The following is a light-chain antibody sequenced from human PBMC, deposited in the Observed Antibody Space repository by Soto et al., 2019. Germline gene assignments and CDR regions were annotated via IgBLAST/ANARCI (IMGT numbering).Light chain of an antibody. CDR3: QTWGTGYSL. CDR2: LNSDGSH. J-gene: IGLJ2*01. CDR1: SGHSSYT. Sequence: QLVLTQSPSASASLGASVKLTCTLSSGHSSYTIAWHQQQPGKGPRYLMKLNSDGSHSKGDGIPDRFSGSSSGAERYLTISSLQSEDEADYYCQTWGTGYSLFGGGTKLTVL. V-gene: IGLV4-69*01.